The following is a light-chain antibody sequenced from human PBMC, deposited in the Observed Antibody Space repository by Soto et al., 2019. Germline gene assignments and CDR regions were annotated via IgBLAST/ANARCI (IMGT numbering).Light chain of an antibody. CDR1: EFISKW. J-gene: IGKJ1*01. CDR2: QAS. Sequence: DIQITQSPSTLSASVGDRVNITCRDSEFISKWLAWYQQKTGTAPKLLIYQASSLESGVPSRFSGSGSGTEFTLTITSLQPDDFATYYCQHYNSYLETFGQGTKVEIK. CDR3: QHYNSYLET. V-gene: IGKV1-5*03.